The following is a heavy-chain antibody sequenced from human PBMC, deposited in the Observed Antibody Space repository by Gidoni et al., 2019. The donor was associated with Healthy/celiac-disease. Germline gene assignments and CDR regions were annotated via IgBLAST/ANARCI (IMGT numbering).Heavy chain of an antibody. Sequence: VQLVQSGAEVKKPGASVKVPCKASGYTFTGYYMHWGRQAPGPGLEWMGWINPNSSGTNYAQKLQGRVTMTRDTSISTAYMELSRLRSDDTAGYYCASLWSSWLGIYYYYGMDVWGQGTTVTVSS. CDR2: INPNSSGT. V-gene: IGHV1-2*02. J-gene: IGHJ6*02. CDR1: GYTFTGYY. CDR3: ASLWSSWLGIYYYYGMDV. D-gene: IGHD5-12*01.